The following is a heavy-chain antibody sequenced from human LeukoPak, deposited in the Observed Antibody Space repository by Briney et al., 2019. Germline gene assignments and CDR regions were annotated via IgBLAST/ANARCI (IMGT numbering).Heavy chain of an antibody. Sequence: GASLQISCKGSGYTFTNYWIGWVRQLPGKGLEWMGVIYPGDSDTRYSPSFQGQVTISADKSINTACLQWSSLKASDTAMYYCARRAAPLDYWGQGTLVTVSS. J-gene: IGHJ4*02. V-gene: IGHV5-51*01. D-gene: IGHD2-15*01. CDR2: IYPGDSDT. CDR3: ARRAAPLDY. CDR1: GYTFTNYW.